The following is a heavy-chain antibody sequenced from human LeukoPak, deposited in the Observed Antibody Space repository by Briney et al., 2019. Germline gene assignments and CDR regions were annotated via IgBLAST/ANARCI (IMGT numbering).Heavy chain of an antibody. CDR2: IYYSGTT. J-gene: IGHJ4*02. CDR1: GDSISSYY. CDR3: ARQGYSSGFYYFDY. V-gene: IGHV4-59*01. D-gene: IGHD6-19*01. Sequence: SETLSLTCTVSGDSISSYYWSWIRQPPGKGLEWIGYIYYSGTTNYNPSLKSRVTISLDASQNQFSLKLSSVTAAGTAVYYCARQGYSSGFYYFDYWGQGTLVTVSS.